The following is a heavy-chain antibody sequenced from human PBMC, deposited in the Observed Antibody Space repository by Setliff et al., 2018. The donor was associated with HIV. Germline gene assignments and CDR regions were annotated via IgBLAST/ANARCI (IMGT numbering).Heavy chain of an antibody. V-gene: IGHV4-34*01. CDR3: AGRDGYNRYYFDF. CDR1: GGSFSGYY. D-gene: IGHD5-12*01. Sequence: SETLSLTCAVYGGSFSGYYWSWIRQPPGRGLEWIGEINHGGTANYNPSLKSRVTMSVDTSKNHLSLKVTSTTAADTAVYYCAGRDGYNRYYFDFWGQGTQVTVSS. CDR2: INHGGTA. J-gene: IGHJ4*02.